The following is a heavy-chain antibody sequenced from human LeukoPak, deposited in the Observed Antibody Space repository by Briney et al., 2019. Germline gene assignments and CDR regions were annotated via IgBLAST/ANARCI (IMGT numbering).Heavy chain of an antibody. CDR3: ARVRDYSSSSSYSLH. V-gene: IGHV3-74*01. Sequence: GGSLRLSCAASGFTFSSYWMHWVRQAPGKGLVWVSRINSDGSTTNYADSVKGRFTISRDNAKNTLYLQMNSLRAEDTAVYYCARVRDYSSSSSYSLHWGQGTLVTVSS. CDR2: INSDGSTT. J-gene: IGHJ1*01. CDR1: GFTFSSYW. D-gene: IGHD6-6*01.